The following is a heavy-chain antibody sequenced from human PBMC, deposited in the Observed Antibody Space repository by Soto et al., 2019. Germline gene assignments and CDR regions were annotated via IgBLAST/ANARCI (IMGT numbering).Heavy chain of an antibody. CDR2: IYPGDSDT. J-gene: IGHJ1*01. Sequence: VSMKIPCKGSGYMFTSYWIGWVRQMHGKGLEWMGIIYPGDSDTRYSPSFQGQVTISADKSISTAYLQWSSLKASDTAMYYCARAEEAYDSSGSEYFQHWGQGTLVTVSS. CDR3: ARAEEAYDSSGSEYFQH. D-gene: IGHD3-22*01. V-gene: IGHV5-51*01. CDR1: GYMFTSYW.